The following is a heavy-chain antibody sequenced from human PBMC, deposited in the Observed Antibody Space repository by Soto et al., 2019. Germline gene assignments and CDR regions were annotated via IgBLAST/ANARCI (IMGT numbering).Heavy chain of an antibody. CDR1: GGSISSYY. V-gene: IGHV4-59*01. J-gene: IGHJ4*02. Sequence: SETLSLTCTVSGGSISSYYLSWIRQPPGKGLEWIGYIYYSGSTNYNPSLKSRVTISVDTSKNQFSLKLSSVTAADTAVYYCARGYGDFDYWGQGTLVTVSS. D-gene: IGHD4-17*01. CDR2: IYYSGST. CDR3: ARGYGDFDY.